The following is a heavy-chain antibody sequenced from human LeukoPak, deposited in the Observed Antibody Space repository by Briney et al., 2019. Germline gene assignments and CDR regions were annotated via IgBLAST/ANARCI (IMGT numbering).Heavy chain of an antibody. J-gene: IGHJ6*02. CDR1: GGSISSYY. V-gene: IGHV4-59*12. D-gene: IGHD5-12*01. Sequence: SETLSLTCTVSGGSISSYYWSWIRQPPGEGVEGIGYIYYSGSTNYNPSLKSRVTISVDTSKNQFSLKLSSVTAADTAVYYCARVPYSGYDPYYYYGMDVWGQGTTVTVSS. CDR3: ARVPYSGYDPYYYYGMDV. CDR2: IYYSGST.